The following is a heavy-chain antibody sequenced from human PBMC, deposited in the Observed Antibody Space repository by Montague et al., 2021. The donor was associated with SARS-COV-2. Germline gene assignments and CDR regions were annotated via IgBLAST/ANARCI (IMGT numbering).Heavy chain of an antibody. J-gene: IGHJ4*02. V-gene: IGHV4-59*01. D-gene: IGHD3-10*01. CDR2: ISYSGNT. CDR3: ARDRRIGDGGSWGSAPYYFDF. Sequence: SETLSLTCTVSGNSINTYFWSWIRQPPGKPLEWVGYISYSGNTNYNPSLKGRVTISVDTFKTQFSLNLKSVTAADTAVYYCARDRRIGDGGSWGSAPYYFDFWGQGTLVTVSS. CDR1: GNSINTYF.